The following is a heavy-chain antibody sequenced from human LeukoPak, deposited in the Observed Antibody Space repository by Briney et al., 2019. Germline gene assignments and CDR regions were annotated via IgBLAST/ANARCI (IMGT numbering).Heavy chain of an antibody. CDR2: IWYDGSNI. CDR1: GFTFSSYA. D-gene: IGHD3-10*01. Sequence: GGSLRLSXTASGFTFSSYAMHWVRQAPGKGLEWVAVIWYDGSNIYYVYSVKGRFTSSRDNSKNTLYLQMNSLRAEDTAVYYCAKATNSYGSGSYYNYYYMDVWGKGTTVTVSS. V-gene: IGHV3-33*06. CDR3: AKATNSYGSGSYYNYYYMDV. J-gene: IGHJ6*03.